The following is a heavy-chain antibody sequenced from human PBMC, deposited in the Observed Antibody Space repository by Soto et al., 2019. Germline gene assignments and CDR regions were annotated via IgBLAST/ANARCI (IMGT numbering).Heavy chain of an antibody. J-gene: IGHJ3*02. V-gene: IGHV1-18*01. CDR1: GYPFINYG. CDR2: LSAYNGDT. CDR3: ARWSAIVGGAEALDI. D-gene: IGHD1-26*01. Sequence: GPGVQKPGASVRVSCKASGYPFINYGITWVRQAPGQGLEWMGWLSAYNGDTSSSEKVQDRFTMTTDTSTNTVYMDLRSLRSDDTAVYYCARWSAIVGGAEALDIWGQGTMVIVSS.